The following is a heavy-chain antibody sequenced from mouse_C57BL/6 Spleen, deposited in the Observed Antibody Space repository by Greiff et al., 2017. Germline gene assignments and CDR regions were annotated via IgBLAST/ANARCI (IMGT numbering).Heavy chain of an antibody. V-gene: IGHV1-55*01. CDR1: GYTFTSYW. Sequence: VQLQQPGAELVKPGASVKMSCKASGYTFTSYWITWVKQRPGQGLEWIGDIYPGSGSTNYNEKFKSKATLTVDTSSSTAYMQLSSLTSEDSAVYYCARGPLYDYDAWFAYGGQGTLVTVSA. D-gene: IGHD2-4*01. J-gene: IGHJ3*01. CDR2: IYPGSGST. CDR3: ARGPLYDYDAWFAY.